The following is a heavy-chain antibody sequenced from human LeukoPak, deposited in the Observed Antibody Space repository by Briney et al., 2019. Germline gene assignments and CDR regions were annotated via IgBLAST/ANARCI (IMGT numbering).Heavy chain of an antibody. J-gene: IGHJ3*02. V-gene: IGHV1-3*01. CDR3: ARDRVVVVAATGTFDI. D-gene: IGHD2-15*01. CDR2: VNAGNGNT. CDR1: GYTFTSYA. Sequence: ASVKVSCKASGYTFTSYAMHWVRQAPGQRLEWMGWVNAGNGNTKYSQKFQGRVTITRDTSASTAYMELSSLRSEDTAVYYCARDRVVVVAATGTFDIWGQGTMVTVSS.